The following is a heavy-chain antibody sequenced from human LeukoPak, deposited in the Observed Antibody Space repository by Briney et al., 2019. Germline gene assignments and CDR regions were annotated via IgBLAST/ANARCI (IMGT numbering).Heavy chain of an antibody. CDR2: INPAGSVT. D-gene: IGHD3-16*01. J-gene: IGHJ4*02. CDR3: SRDFVGAEDY. CDR1: GFTISSYW. V-gene: IGHV3-74*01. Sequence: GGSLRLSCSASGFTISSYWMHWVRQAPGKGLVWVSRINPAGSVTNHADSVRGRFTIYRDTATNTLYLEMNSLRAEDTAVYCCSRDFVGAEDYWGQGTLVTVSS.